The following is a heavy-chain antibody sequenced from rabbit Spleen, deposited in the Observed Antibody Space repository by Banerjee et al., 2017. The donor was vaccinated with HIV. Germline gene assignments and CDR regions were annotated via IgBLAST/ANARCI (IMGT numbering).Heavy chain of an antibody. Sequence: QEQLEESGGDLVKPGASLTLTCTASGVSLNDKDVMCWVRQAPGKGLEWIACINIVTGKSVYASWAKGRFTMSRTSSTTVTLQMTSLTAADTATYFCARDLVAVIGWNFNLWGPGTLVTVS. V-gene: IGHV1S45*01. J-gene: IGHJ4*01. CDR3: ARDLVAVIGWNFNL. D-gene: IGHD1-1*01. CDR1: GVSLNDKDV. CDR2: INIVTGKS.